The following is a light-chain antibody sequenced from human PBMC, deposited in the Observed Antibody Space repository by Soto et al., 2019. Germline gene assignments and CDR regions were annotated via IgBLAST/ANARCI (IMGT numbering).Light chain of an antibody. J-gene: IGLJ2*01. V-gene: IGLV2-14*03. CDR3: SSYSTNSPVL. Sequence: QSALTQPASVSGSPGQSITISCTGTSSDVGGYNYVSCYQHHPGKAPKLIIYDVSNRPSGVSNRFSASKSDNTASLTISGLQAEDEADYYCSSYSTNSPVLLGGGTKVTVL. CDR1: SSDVGGYNY. CDR2: DVS.